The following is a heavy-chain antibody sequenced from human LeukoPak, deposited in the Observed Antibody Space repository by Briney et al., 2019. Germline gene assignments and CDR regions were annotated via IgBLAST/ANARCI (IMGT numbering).Heavy chain of an antibody. CDR2: INSDGSIT. V-gene: IGHV3-74*01. D-gene: IGHD6-13*01. Sequence: PGGSLRLSCAASGFTFSSYWMHWVRQAPGKGLVWISRINSDGSITTYADSVKGRFTIPRDNAKNTLYLQMNSLRVEDTAVYYCARPAGSSSANWLDPWGQGALVTVSS. CDR3: ARPAGSSSANWLDP. CDR1: GFTFSSYW. J-gene: IGHJ5*02.